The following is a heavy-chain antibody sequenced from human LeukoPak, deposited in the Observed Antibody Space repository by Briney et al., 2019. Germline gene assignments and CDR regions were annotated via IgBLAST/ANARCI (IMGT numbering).Heavy chain of an antibody. Sequence: SETLSLTCTVSGGSISSGENYWSWVRQPPGKGLEWIGYVYSSGSTNYHPSLKSRVSILIDTSKNQFSLNLTSVTAADTAVYYCARVSARLALDYWGQGTLVTVSS. J-gene: IGHJ4*02. V-gene: IGHV4-30-4*01. CDR3: ARVSARLALDY. CDR1: GGSISSGENY. D-gene: IGHD2-15*01. CDR2: VYSSGST.